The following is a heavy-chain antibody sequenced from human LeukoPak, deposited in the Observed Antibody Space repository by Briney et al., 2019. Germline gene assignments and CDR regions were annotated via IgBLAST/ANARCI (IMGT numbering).Heavy chain of an antibody. V-gene: IGHV3-30*04. D-gene: IGHD3-3*02. CDR2: ISYDGSNK. CDR3: ARDGIRDYGMDV. Sequence: PGGSLRLSCAASGFTFSSYAMHWVRQAPGKGLEWVAVISYDGSNKYYADSVKGRFTISRDNSKNTLYLQMNSLRAEDTAVYYCARDGIRDYGMDVWGQGTTVTVSS. CDR1: GFTFSSYA. J-gene: IGHJ6*02.